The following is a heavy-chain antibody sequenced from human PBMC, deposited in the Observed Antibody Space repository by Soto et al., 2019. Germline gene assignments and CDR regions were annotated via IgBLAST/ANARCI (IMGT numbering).Heavy chain of an antibody. CDR1: VFSVTSNY. Sequence: EVQLVESGGGLIQPGGSLSLSCVASVFSVTSNYMTWVRQAPGKGLEWVSILYTGGSTYYSDSVKGRSTISRDTPKNTVFLQLNSLRAEDTAIYYCARATRYFGSFDSWGQGTLVSVAS. CDR2: LYTGGST. J-gene: IGHJ4*02. D-gene: IGHD2-2*01. V-gene: IGHV3-53*01. CDR3: ARATRYFGSFDS.